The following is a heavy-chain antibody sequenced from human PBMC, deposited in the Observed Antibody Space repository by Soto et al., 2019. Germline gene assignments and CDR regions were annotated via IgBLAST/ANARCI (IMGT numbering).Heavy chain of an antibody. CDR2: IRATGDSP. CDR1: GFTFTSYA. J-gene: IGHJ4*02. V-gene: IGHV3-23*01. D-gene: IGHD2-8*02. Sequence: GGSLRLSCAASGFTFTSYAMTWVRQAPGKGLEWVSGIRATGDSPYYADSVKGRFTISKDNSNNILYLQMNSLRAEDTAVYFCAKKPYIGYEYRWFDKWGQRNLVTVSS. CDR3: AKKPYIGYEYRWFDK.